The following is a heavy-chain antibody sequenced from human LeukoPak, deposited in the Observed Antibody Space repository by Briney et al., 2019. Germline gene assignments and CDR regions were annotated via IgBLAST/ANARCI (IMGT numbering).Heavy chain of an antibody. J-gene: IGHJ4*02. D-gene: IGHD6-6*01. CDR2: IYYSGST. V-gene: IGHV4-39*07. CDR3: ARASSIAARPFDY. CDR1: GGSISSSSYY. Sequence: SETLSLTCTVSGGSISSSSYYWGWIRQPPGKGLEWIGSIYYSGSTYYNPSLKSRVTISVDTSKNQFSLKLSSVTAADTAVYYCARASSIAARPFDYWGQGTLVTVSS.